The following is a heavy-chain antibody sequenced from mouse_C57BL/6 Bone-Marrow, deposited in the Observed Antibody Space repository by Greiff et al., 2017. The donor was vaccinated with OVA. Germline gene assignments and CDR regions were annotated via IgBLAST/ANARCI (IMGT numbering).Heavy chain of an antibody. D-gene: IGHD1-1*01. CDR2: ISDGGSYT. J-gene: IGHJ2*01. CDR1: GFTFSSYA. CDR3: ARDRAVVAFDY. V-gene: IGHV5-4*01. Sequence: EVQRVESGGGLVKPGGSLKLSCAASGFTFSSYAMSWVRQTPEKRLEWVATISDGGSYTYYPDNVKGRFTISRDNAKNNLYLQMSHLQSEDTAMYYCARDRAVVAFDYGGQGTTLTVSS.